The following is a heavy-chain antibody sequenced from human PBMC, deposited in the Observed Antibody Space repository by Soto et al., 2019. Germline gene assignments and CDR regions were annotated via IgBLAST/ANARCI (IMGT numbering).Heavy chain of an antibody. CDR3: ERVRGGVDYYGMDV. V-gene: IGHV4-31*03. Sequence: TLSLPCTVSGGSISSVGYYWSWIRQHPGKGLEWIGYIYYSGSTYYNSSLTSRGTISVDASKNQFSLKTTYVTAADTDVYYCERVRGGVDYYGMDVWCQGTTGT. CDR2: IYYSGST. D-gene: IGHD3-16*01. J-gene: IGHJ6*02. CDR1: GGSISSVGYY.